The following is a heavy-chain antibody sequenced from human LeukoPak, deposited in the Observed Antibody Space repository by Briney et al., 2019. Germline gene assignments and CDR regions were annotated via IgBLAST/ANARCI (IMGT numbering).Heavy chain of an antibody. V-gene: IGHV3-64D*06. J-gene: IGHJ3*02. CDR2: ISSEGRST. CDR3: VPDAFDI. Sequence: GGSLRLSCSASGFTFSNYAMHWVRRAPGKGLEYVSAISSEGRSTYYADSVKGRFTISRDNSKNTLYLQMSSLRADDTAVYYCVPDAFDIWGQGTMVTVS. CDR1: GFTFSNYA.